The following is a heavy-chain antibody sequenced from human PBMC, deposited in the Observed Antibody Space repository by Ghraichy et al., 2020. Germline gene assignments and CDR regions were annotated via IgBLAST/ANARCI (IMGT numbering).Heavy chain of an antibody. CDR1: GGSITSSSYY. CDR3: ARQIITGIRRGFFDY. Sequence: SETLSLTCSVSGGSITSSSYYWAWIRQPPGKGLEWIGIIYYNGSTYYTPSLKSRVTISIDMSKNQFSLQLSSVTAADTAVYYCARQIITGIRRGFFDYWGQGTLVTVSS. J-gene: IGHJ4*02. CDR2: IYYNGST. D-gene: IGHD1-20*01. V-gene: IGHV4-39*01.